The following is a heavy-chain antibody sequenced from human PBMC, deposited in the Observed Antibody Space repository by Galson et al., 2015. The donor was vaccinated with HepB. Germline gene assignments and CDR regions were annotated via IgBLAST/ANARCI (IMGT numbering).Heavy chain of an antibody. V-gene: IGHV3-33*01. CDR1: GFTFSSYG. CDR3: ARQVGATTSWFDP. D-gene: IGHD1-26*01. Sequence: SLRLSCAASGFTFSSYGMHWVRQAPGKGLEWVAVIWYDGSNKYYADSVKGRFTISRDNSKNTLYLQMNSLRAEDTAVYYCARQVGATTSWFDPWGQGTLVTVSS. CDR2: IWYDGSNK. J-gene: IGHJ5*02.